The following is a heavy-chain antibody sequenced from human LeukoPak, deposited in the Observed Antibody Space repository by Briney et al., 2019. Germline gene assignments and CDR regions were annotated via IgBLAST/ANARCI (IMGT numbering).Heavy chain of an antibody. CDR1: GFTFSLYE. V-gene: IGHV3-48*03. CDR3: ARDMAAAGDY. CDR2: ITRGGSTT. D-gene: IGHD6-13*01. Sequence: GGSLRLSCAASGFTFSLYEMTWVRQAPGEGLEWVSYITRGGSTTYYADSVKGRFTISRDNAKNSLYLQMNSLTTEDTAVYYCARDMAAAGDYWGQGTLVTVSS. J-gene: IGHJ4*02.